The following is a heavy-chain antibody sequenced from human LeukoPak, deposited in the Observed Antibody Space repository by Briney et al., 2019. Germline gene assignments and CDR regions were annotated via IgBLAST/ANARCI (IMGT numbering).Heavy chain of an antibody. V-gene: IGHV4-31*03. D-gene: IGHD1-14*01. J-gene: IGHJ3*02. CDR2: IYYSGST. CDR1: GGSISSGGYY. Sequence: SETLSLTCTVSGGSISSGGYYWSWIRQHPGKGLEWIGYIYYSGSTYYNPSLKSRVTISVDTSKNQFSLKLSSVTAADTAVYYSARLVRMYAFDIWGQGTMVTVSS. CDR3: ARLVRMYAFDI.